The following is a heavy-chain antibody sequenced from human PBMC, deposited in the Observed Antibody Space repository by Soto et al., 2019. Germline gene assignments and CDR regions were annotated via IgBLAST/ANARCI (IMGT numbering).Heavy chain of an antibody. Sequence: VKVSCKASGYTFTSFAISWVRQAPGQGLEWLGGIIPIFGTAHYAQKFQGRVTITADESTSTAYMELSSLRSEDTAVYYCARDNDFWSGPESVYYYYGMDVWGQGTTVTVSS. V-gene: IGHV1-69*01. CDR3: ARDNDFWSGPESVYYYYGMDV. CDR1: GYTFTSFA. J-gene: IGHJ6*02. CDR2: IIPIFGTA. D-gene: IGHD3-3*01.